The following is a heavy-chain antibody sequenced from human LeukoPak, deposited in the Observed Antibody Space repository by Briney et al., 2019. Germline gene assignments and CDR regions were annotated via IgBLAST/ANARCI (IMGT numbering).Heavy chain of an antibody. CDR1: GFTFSSYS. CDR2: ISSSSYI. Sequence: PGGSLRLSCAASGFTFSSYSLNWVRQAPGKGLEWVSSISSSSYIYYADSVKGRFTISRDNAKNSLYLQMNSLRAEDTAVYYCARDRVGATPYLDYWGQGTLVTVSS. CDR3: ARDRVGATPYLDY. J-gene: IGHJ4*02. D-gene: IGHD1-26*01. V-gene: IGHV3-21*01.